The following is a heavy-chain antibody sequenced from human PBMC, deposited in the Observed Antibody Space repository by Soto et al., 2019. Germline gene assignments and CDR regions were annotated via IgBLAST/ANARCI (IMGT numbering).Heavy chain of an antibody. V-gene: IGHV3-33*01. CDR2: IWYDGSNK. CDR3: ARNGYCSGGSCYGDYYYYMDV. CDR1: GFTFSSYG. J-gene: IGHJ6*03. D-gene: IGHD2-15*01. Sequence: QVQLVESGGGVVQPGRSLRLSCAASGFTFSSYGMHWVRQAPGKGLEWVAVIWYDGSNKYYADSVKGRFTISRDNSKNPLYLQMNSLRAEDTAVYYCARNGYCSGGSCYGDYYYYMDVWGKGTTVTVSS.